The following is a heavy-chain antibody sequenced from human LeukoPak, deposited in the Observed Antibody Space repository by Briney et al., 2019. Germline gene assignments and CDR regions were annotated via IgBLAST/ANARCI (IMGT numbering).Heavy chain of an antibody. V-gene: IGHV4-4*09. D-gene: IGHD6-6*01. CDR1: GGSISSYY. J-gene: IGHJ5*02. CDR2: IYASGST. CDR3: ARHGGYSGSATP. Sequence: SETLSLTCTVSGGSISSYYWSWIRQPPGKGLEWIGYIYASGSTNYNPSLKSRVTISVDTSKNQFSLKLSSVTAADTAVYYCARHGGYSGSATPWGQGTLVTVSS.